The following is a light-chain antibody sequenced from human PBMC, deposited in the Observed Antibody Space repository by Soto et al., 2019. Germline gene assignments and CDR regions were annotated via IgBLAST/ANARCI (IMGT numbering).Light chain of an antibody. V-gene: IGKV3-20*01. CDR2: GAS. CDR1: QSVSNSD. CDR3: QQYGSSPWT. Sequence: EIVLTQSPGTLSLSPGERATLFCRASQSVSNSDLAWYQQKPGQAPRLLIYGASSRATGIPDRFSGSGSGTDFNLTINRLETDDCAVYYCQQYGSSPWTFGQGTKVEIK. J-gene: IGKJ1*01.